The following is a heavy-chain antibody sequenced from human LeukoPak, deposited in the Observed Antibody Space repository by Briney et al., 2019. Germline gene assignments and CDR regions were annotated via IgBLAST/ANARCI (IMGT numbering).Heavy chain of an antibody. CDR2: IYYSGNT. J-gene: IGHJ4*02. CDR3: ARQRGGYVDY. D-gene: IGHD2-15*01. V-gene: IGHV4-59*08. CDR1: GGSMTYYY. Sequence: PSETLSLTCTVSGGSMTYYYWTWIRRPPGKGLEWIGYIYYSGNTNYNPSLKSRVTISVDTSKNQFSLMLGSVTAADTAVFYCARQRGGYVDYWAREPWSPSPQ.